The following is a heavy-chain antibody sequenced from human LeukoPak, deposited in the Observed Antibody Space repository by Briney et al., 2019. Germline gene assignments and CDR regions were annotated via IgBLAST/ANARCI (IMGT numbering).Heavy chain of an antibody. CDR2: INPYSGAA. CDR3: ARGRSGHSGYDFGC. J-gene: IGHJ4*02. Sequence: GASVTVSCTASVYTFTIYHINWVRQAPGQGQERMGWINPYSGAANYSQNFQGRITVTRDTSISTTYMELSRLKSDDTAIYYCARGRSGHSGYDFGCWGQVPLVTVS. D-gene: IGHD5-12*01. CDR1: VYTFTIYH. V-gene: IGHV1-2*02.